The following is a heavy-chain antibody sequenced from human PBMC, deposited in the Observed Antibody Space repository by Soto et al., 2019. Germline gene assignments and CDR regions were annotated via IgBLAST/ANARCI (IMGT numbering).Heavy chain of an antibody. Sequence: PSETLSIPRRVSGGSLSCPTYSWNWIPQPPGKGLEWIGYIFPSGPTYYNPSLKSRVTISIDVSKNQFSLSLRSLTAADTAVYYCARSREFDYWRQGTLVTVSS. V-gene: IGHV4-30-2*01. J-gene: IGHJ4*02. CDR1: GGSLSCPTYS. CDR3: ARSREFDY. CDR2: IFPSGPT.